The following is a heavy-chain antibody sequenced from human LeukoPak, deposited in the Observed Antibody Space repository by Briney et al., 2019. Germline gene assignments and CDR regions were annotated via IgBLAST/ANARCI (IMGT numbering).Heavy chain of an antibody. J-gene: IGHJ2*01. D-gene: IGHD2/OR15-2a*01. V-gene: IGHV3-11*01. Sequence: GGSLRLSCDASGFTFSDYYMSWIRQAPGKGLEWLSYITGTDHSMRYADSVKGRFAISRDNAKNSLYLQLNSLRAEDTAVYYCARGHCNSRNCYWHFDLWGRGTRVTVSS. CDR1: GFTFSDYY. CDR3: ARGHCNSRNCYWHFDL. CDR2: ITGTDHSM.